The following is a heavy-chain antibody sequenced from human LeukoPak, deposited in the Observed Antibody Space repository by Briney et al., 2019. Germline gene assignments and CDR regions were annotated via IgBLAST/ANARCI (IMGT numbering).Heavy chain of an antibody. V-gene: IGHV5-51*01. J-gene: IGHJ3*02. Sequence: GESLKISCKGSGYSFTSHWIGWVRQMPGKGLEWMGIIYPGDSDTRYSPSFQGQVTISADKSISTAYLQWSSLKASDTAMYYCARTRVRFLEWLLPPHDAFDIWGQGTMVTVSS. CDR1: GYSFTSHW. CDR2: IYPGDSDT. CDR3: ARTRVRFLEWLLPPHDAFDI. D-gene: IGHD3-3*01.